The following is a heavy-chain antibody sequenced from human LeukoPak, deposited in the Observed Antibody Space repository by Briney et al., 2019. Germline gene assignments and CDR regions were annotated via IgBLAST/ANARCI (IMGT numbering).Heavy chain of an antibody. CDR3: ARLLHVLLWFGELSHNDAFDI. CDR1: GGSISSSSYY. CDR2: IYYSGST. V-gene: IGHV4-39*01. J-gene: IGHJ3*02. Sequence: SETLSLTCTVSGGSISSSSYYWGWIRQPPGKGLEWIERIYYSGSTYYNPSLKSRVTISVDTSKNQFSLKLSSVTAADTAVYYCARLLHVLLWFGELSHNDAFDIWGQGTMVTVSS. D-gene: IGHD3-10*01.